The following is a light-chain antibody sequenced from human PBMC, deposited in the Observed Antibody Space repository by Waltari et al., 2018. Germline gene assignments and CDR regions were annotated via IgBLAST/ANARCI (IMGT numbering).Light chain of an antibody. V-gene: IGKV1-39*01. Sequence: IQMTQSPSSLAASVGARGTITCRASESIYNYLTWYQQKSGKAPSLLIHTVSSLENGVPSRFSGSGSRTDFTLTISSLHAEDFATYYCQQSYSTPWTFGQGTQVEI. J-gene: IGKJ1*01. CDR1: ESIYNY. CDR3: QQSYSTPWT. CDR2: TVS.